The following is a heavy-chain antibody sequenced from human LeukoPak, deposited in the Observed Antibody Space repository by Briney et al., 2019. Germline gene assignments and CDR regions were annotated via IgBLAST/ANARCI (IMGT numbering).Heavy chain of an antibody. CDR3: ARGSSPWPFDY. V-gene: IGHV4-59*01. D-gene: IGHD6-6*01. Sequence: SETLSLTCTVSGGSISSYYWSWIRQPPGKGLEWIGYIYYSGGTNYNPSLKSRVTISVDTSKNQFSLKLSSVTAADTAVYYCARGSSPWPFDYWGQGTLVTVSS. CDR2: IYYSGGT. J-gene: IGHJ4*02. CDR1: GGSISSYY.